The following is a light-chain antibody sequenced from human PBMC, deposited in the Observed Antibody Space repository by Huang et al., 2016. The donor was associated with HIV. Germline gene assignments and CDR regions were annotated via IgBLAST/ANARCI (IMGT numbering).Light chain of an antibody. CDR2: GAS. CDR3: QQNNNWPPLFT. J-gene: IGKJ3*01. Sequence: EIVMTQSPATLSVSPGERATRPCRASQSVSTNLAWYQQKPGQAPRLLSYGASTRATGIPARFSGSGSGTEFTLTISSLQSEDFAVYYCQQNNNWPPLFTFGPGTKVDIK. CDR1: QSVSTN. V-gene: IGKV3-15*01.